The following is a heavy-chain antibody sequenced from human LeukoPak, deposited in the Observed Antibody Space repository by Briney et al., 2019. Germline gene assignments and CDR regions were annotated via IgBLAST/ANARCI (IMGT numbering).Heavy chain of an antibody. CDR1: GFTFSSYA. J-gene: IGHJ5*02. D-gene: IGHD2-15*01. CDR2: ISYDGSNK. Sequence: AGGSLRLSCAASGFTFSSYAMHWVRQAPGKGLEWVAVISYDGSNKYYADSVKGRFTISRDNSKNTLYLQMNSLRAEDTAVYYCARGSLVVVADNWFDPWGQGTLVTVSS. CDR3: ARGSLVVVADNWFDP. V-gene: IGHV3-30-3*01.